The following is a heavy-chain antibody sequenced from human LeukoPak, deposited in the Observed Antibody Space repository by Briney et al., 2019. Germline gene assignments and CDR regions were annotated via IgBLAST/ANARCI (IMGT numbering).Heavy chain of an antibody. Sequence: ASVKVSCKASGYTFTSYAMNWVRQAPGQGLEWMGWINTNTGNPTYAQGFTGRFVFSLDTSVSTAYLQISSLKAEDTAVYYCASSEVGKPQYDILTGYRQNRNSEFDYWGQGTLVTVSS. CDR1: GYTFTSYA. CDR2: INTNTGNP. D-gene: IGHD3-9*01. V-gene: IGHV7-4-1*02. J-gene: IGHJ4*02. CDR3: ASSEVGKPQYDILTGYRQNRNSEFDY.